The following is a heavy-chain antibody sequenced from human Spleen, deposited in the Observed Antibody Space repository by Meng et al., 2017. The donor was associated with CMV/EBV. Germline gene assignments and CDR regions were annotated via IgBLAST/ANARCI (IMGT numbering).Heavy chain of an antibody. Sequence: GESLKISCAVSGFTFDDYGMSWVRQAPGKGLEWVSGIKWNGGSTDYAGSVKGRFTISRDNAKNSLYLQMNSLRAEDSAFYYCARRSNMGSSGAYDFDYWGQGTLVTVSS. CDR3: ARRSNMGSSGAYDFDY. J-gene: IGHJ4*02. V-gene: IGHV3-20*04. CDR1: GFTFDDYG. D-gene: IGHD6-6*01. CDR2: IKWNGGST.